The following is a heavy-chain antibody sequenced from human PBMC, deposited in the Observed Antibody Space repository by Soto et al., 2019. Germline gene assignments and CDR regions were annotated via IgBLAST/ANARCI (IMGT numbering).Heavy chain of an antibody. J-gene: IGHJ5*02. CDR1: GGSFSGYY. CDR2: AYYSGST. Sequence: SETLSLTCAVYGGSFSGYYWSWIRQSPGKGLEWIGYAYYSGSTDYNPSLKSRVTMSVDTSKNQVSLKLNSVTTADTAVYYCARDRSTYGGGGTGEVKENWFDPWGPGTLVTVSS. V-gene: IGHV4-59*01. CDR3: ARDRSTYGGGGTGEVKENWFDP. D-gene: IGHD2-8*01.